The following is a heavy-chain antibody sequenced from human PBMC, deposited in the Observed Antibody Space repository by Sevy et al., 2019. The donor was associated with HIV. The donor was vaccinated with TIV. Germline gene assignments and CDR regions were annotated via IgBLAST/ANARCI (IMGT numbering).Heavy chain of an antibody. CDR3: ARVPGAVIAAGPYHFDY. CDR1: GFIFSSNA. D-gene: IGHD6-13*01. CDR2: ISYDGSNK. V-gene: IGHV3-30*04. Sequence: GGSLRLSCAASGFIFSSNAMHWVRQAPGKGLEWVSVISYDGSNKEYADSVKGRFTISRDNAKNTLYLQMNSLRPEDTAVYYCARVPGAVIAAGPYHFDYWGQGTLVTVSS. J-gene: IGHJ4*02.